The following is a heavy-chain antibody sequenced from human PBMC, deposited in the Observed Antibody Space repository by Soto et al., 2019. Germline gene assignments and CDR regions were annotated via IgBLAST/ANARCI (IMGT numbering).Heavy chain of an antibody. J-gene: IGHJ5*02. V-gene: IGHV1-69*02. Sequence: QVQLVQSGAEVKKPGSSVKVSCKASGGTFSSYTISWVRQAPGQGLEWMGRIIPILGIANYAQKFQGRVTITADKSTSTAYMELSSLRSEDTAVYYCASEPLTTVTTGWFDPWGQGTLVTVSS. CDR1: GGTFSSYT. D-gene: IGHD4-17*01. CDR3: ASEPLTTVTTGWFDP. CDR2: IIPILGIA.